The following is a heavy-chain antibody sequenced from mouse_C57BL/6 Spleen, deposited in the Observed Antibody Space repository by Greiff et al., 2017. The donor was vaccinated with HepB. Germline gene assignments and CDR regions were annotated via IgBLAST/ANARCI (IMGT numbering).Heavy chain of an antibody. CDR2: IDPENGDT. CDR1: GFNIKDDY. D-gene: IGHD1-1*01. J-gene: IGHJ1*03. V-gene: IGHV14-4*01. Sequence: EVQLQQSGAELVRPGASVKLSCTASGFNIKDDYMHWVKQRPEQGLEWIGWIDPENGDTEYASKFQGKATITADTSSNTAYLQLSSLTSEDTAVYYCTTRPGSSRYFDVWGTGTTVTVSS. CDR3: TTRPGSSRYFDV.